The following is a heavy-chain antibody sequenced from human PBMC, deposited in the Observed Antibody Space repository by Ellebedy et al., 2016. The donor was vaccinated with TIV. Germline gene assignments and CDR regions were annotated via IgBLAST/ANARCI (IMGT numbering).Heavy chain of an antibody. Sequence: GGSLRLSXAASGFTFSSYSMNWVRQAPGKGLEWVSSISSSSSYIYYADSVKGRFTISRDNAKNSLYLQMNSLRAEDTAVYYCARVDDGAFDIWGQGTMVTVSS. J-gene: IGHJ3*02. CDR3: ARVDDGAFDI. D-gene: IGHD1-1*01. CDR2: ISSSSSYI. V-gene: IGHV3-21*01. CDR1: GFTFSSYS.